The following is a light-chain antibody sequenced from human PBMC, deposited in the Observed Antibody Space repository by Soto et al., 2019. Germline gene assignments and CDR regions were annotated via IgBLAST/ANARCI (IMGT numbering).Light chain of an antibody. CDR1: QSVTSDF. V-gene: IGKV3-20*01. CDR3: QQYGDLPFT. J-gene: IGKJ3*01. CDR2: GAS. Sequence: EVVLTQSPGTLSLSPGEGATLSCRASQSVTSDFLAWYQQKPGQAPRLLIYGASTRAVGIPDRFSGSGSGTDFTLAISGLDPEDFGVYYCQQYGDLPFTFGPGTRVDFK.